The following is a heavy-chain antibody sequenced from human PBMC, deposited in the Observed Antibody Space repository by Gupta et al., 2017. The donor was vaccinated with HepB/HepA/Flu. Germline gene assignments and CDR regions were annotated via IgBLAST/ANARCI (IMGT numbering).Heavy chain of an antibody. Sequence: EVQLLESGGGLVQPGGYLSLSCAASGFTFDNYAMSWVRQAPGKGLEWVSGISGSGTTTYYAGSVKGRFTISRDNSKNTVYLQTNSLGAEDTAVYYCAKARRGTQTTIAFDIWGQGTMITVSS. CDR1: GFTFDNYA. V-gene: IGHV3-23*01. J-gene: IGHJ3*02. CDR3: AKARRGTQTTIAFDI. D-gene: IGHD1-1*01. CDR2: ISGSGTTT.